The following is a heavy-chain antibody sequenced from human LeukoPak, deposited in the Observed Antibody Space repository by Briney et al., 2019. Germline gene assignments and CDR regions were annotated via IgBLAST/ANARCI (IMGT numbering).Heavy chain of an antibody. CDR1: GGTFSSNA. D-gene: IGHD3-22*01. V-gene: IGHV1-69*04. Sequence: SVKVSCKASGGTFSSNAISWVRQAPGQGLEWMGRIIPIFGIANYAQKFQGRVTITADKSTSTAYMELSSLRSEDTAVYYCARSYYDSSGYYTPLGYWGQGTLVTVSS. CDR3: ARSYYDSSGYYTPLGY. CDR2: IIPIFGIA. J-gene: IGHJ4*02.